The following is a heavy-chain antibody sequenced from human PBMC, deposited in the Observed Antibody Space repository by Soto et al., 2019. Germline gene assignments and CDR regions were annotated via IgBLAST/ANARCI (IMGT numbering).Heavy chain of an antibody. CDR2: INVDGTET. J-gene: IGHJ6*02. V-gene: IGHV3-74*01. CDR3: ARDKEVLLTNYGMAV. CDR1: RFTFGSYW. Sequence: GSLRLSCTAPRFTFGSYWMHWVRQAPGKGLVWVSDINVDGTETWYADSVKGRFTISRDNDKKTLYLHMTGLRGDDTGVYYCARDKEVLLTNYGMAVWGQGNTVTVSS.